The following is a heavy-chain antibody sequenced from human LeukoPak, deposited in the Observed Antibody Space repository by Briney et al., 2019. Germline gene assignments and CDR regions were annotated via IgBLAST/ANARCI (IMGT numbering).Heavy chain of an antibody. V-gene: IGHV1-69*13. CDR3: ARNLPTYYYGSGSPGYFDL. D-gene: IGHD3-10*01. J-gene: IGHJ2*01. CDR2: IIPIFGTA. CDR1: GGTFSSYA. Sequence: ASVKVSCKASGGTFSSYAISWVRQAPGQGLEWMGRIIPIFGTANYAQKFQGRVTITADESTSPAYMELSSLRSEDTAVYYCARNLPTYYYGSGSPGYFDLWGRGTLVTVSS.